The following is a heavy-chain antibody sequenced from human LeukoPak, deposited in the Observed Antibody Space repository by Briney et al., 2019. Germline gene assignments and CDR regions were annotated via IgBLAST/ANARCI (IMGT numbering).Heavy chain of an antibody. CDR3: ARDGDYIGPHYYMDV. CDR2: INPSGGST. D-gene: IGHD4-17*01. CDR1: GGTFNSYA. V-gene: IGHV1-46*02. Sequence: ASVKVSCKASGGTFNSYAISWVRQAPGQGLEWMGIINPSGGSTSYAQKFQGRVTMTRDTSTSTVYMELSSLRSEDTAVYYCARDGDYIGPHYYMDVWGKGTTVTVSS. J-gene: IGHJ6*03.